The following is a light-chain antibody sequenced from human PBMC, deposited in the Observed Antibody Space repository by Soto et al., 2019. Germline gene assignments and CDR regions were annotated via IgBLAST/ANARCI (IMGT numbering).Light chain of an antibody. CDR2: DAS. V-gene: IGKV3-11*01. Sequence: ELVLPQSPATLSLSPWERAPLSCRASQSVSSYLAWYQQKPGQAPRLLIYDASNRATGIPARFSGSGSGTDFTLTISSLEPEDFAVYYCQHYNNWPPITFGQGTRLEN. J-gene: IGKJ5*01. CDR1: QSVSSY. CDR3: QHYNNWPPIT.